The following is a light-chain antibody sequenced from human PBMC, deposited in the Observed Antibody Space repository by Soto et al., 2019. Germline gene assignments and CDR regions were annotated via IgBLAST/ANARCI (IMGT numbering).Light chain of an antibody. CDR3: QQYGSSPWT. Sequence: EIVLTQSPGTLSLSPGERATLSCRASQTVSSGYLAWYQHKPGQAPRLLICGASSRATGIPDRFSGSGSGTDFTLSISRLEPEDFAVYYCQQYGSSPWTFGQGTKVEIK. CDR2: GAS. V-gene: IGKV3-20*01. J-gene: IGKJ1*01. CDR1: QTVSSGY.